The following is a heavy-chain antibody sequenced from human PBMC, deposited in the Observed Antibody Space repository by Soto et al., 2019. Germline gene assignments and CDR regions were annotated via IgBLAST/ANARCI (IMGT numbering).Heavy chain of an antibody. D-gene: IGHD3-22*01. J-gene: IGHJ4*02. V-gene: IGHV4-34*12. CDR2: IFQGRST. CDR1: GGSFSGYY. CDR3: ARPHYDSNTFYYFFDY. Sequence: SETLSLTCAVYGGSFSGYYWSWLSQHPGKGLEWVVDIFQGRSTNYSPSLKSRVTISVDTSKNQFSLELSSVTAADTAVYYCARPHYDSNTFYYFFDYWGQGTLVTVSS.